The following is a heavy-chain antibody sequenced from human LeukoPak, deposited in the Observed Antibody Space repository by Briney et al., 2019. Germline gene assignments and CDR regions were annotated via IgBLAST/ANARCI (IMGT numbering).Heavy chain of an antibody. CDR2: IYYSGST. D-gene: IGHD3-10*01. J-gene: IGHJ3*02. V-gene: IGHV4-59*12. CDR3: ARPRAYYGSGSYYKHDAFDI. Sequence: SETLSLTCTVSGGSISSYYWSWIRQPPGKGLEWIGYIYYSGSTYYNPSLKSRVTISVDTSKNQFSLKLSSVTAADTAVYYCARPRAYYGSGSYYKHDAFDIWGQGTMVTVSS. CDR1: GGSISSYY.